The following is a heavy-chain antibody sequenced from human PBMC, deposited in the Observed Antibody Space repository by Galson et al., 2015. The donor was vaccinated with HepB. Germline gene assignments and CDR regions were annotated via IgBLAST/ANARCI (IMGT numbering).Heavy chain of an antibody. Sequence: SLRLSCAASGFTFSDYNMNWVRQAPGRGLEWVSSISSRYNYIYYADSVKGRFTISRDKASNSLFLQMDSLRVEDTAVYYCAQMVYWGQGVLVSVSS. V-gene: IGHV3-21*01. CDR1: GFTFSDYN. CDR2: ISSRYNYI. J-gene: IGHJ4*02. CDR3: AQMVY. D-gene: IGHD5-24*01.